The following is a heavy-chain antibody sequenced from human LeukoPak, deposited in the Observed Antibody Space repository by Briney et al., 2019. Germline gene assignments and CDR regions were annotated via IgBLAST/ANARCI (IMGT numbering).Heavy chain of an antibody. J-gene: IGHJ4*02. CDR1: GFTFSTYS. CDR2: ISGSSSTK. V-gene: IGHV3-48*01. CDR3: ARVVVTAIASYFDY. D-gene: IGHD2-21*02. Sequence: GGSLRLSCAASGFTFSTYSMNWVRQAPGKGLEWVSYISGSSSTKYYAGSVKGRFTISRDNAKKSLYLQMNSLRAEDTAVYYCARVVVTAIASYFDYWGQGTLVTVSS.